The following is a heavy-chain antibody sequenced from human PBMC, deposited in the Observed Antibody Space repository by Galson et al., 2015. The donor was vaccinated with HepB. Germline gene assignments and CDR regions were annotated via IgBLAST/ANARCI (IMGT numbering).Heavy chain of an antibody. J-gene: IGHJ3*02. CDR1: GYTFTGYS. Sequence: SVKVSCKASGYTFTGYSMHWVRQAPGQGLEWMGWINPNSGGTNYAQKFQGWVTMTRDTSISTAYMELSRLRSDDTAVYYCARDRSRRHYYDSSGYFAFDIWGQGTMVTVSS. CDR2: INPNSGGT. CDR3: ARDRSRRHYYDSSGYFAFDI. D-gene: IGHD3-22*01. V-gene: IGHV1-2*04.